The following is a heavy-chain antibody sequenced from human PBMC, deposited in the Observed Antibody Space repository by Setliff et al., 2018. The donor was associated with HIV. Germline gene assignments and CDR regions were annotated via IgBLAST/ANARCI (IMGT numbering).Heavy chain of an antibody. CDR2: IYYSGSS. CDR1: GYSISSGYY. Sequence: SETLSLTCAVSGYSISSGYYWGWIRQTPGKGLEWTGSIYYSGSSYYNPSLKSRVTISVDTPENQYSLKLTSLIAADTAVYYCARSSLHCGGGSCYLTWFDPWGQGTLVTVS. D-gene: IGHD2-15*01. V-gene: IGHV4-38-2*01. J-gene: IGHJ5*02. CDR3: ARSSLHCGGGSCYLTWFDP.